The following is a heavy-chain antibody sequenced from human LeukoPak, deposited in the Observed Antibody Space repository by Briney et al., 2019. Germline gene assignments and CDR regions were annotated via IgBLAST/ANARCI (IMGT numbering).Heavy chain of an antibody. CDR2: FDPEDGET. Sequence: ASVKVSCKVSGYTLTELSMHWVRQAPGKGLEWMGGFDPEDGETIYAQKFQGRVTMTEDTSTDTAYMELSSLRSEDTAVYYCARVEMATTQGPHDAFDIWGQGTMVTVSS. CDR1: GYTLTELS. D-gene: IGHD5-24*01. CDR3: ARVEMATTQGPHDAFDI. V-gene: IGHV1-24*01. J-gene: IGHJ3*02.